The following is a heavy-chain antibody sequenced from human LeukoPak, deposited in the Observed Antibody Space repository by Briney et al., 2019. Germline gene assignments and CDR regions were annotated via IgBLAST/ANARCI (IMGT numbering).Heavy chain of an antibody. V-gene: IGHV3-48*01. CDR3: ARDGWFGDYNWFDP. CDR1: GFTFSSYS. Sequence: GGSLRLSCAASGFTFSSYSMNWVRQAPGKGLEWVSSISSASNTIYYADSVKGRFTISRDNAKNPLYLQMNSLRAEDTAMYYCARDGWFGDYNWFDPWGQGTLVTVSS. CDR2: ISSASNTI. J-gene: IGHJ5*02. D-gene: IGHD3-10*01.